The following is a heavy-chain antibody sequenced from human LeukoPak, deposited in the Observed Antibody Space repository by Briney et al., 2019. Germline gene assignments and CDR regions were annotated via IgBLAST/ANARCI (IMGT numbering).Heavy chain of an antibody. CDR3: TRVTAYYYYGMDV. J-gene: IGHJ6*02. CDR1: GFTFRNAW. Sequence: GGSLRLSCATSGFTFRNAWMSWVRQAPGKGLEWVGRIKSKSDYGTTDYAAPVEGRFIISRDDSKNTLFLQMNSLKTEDTAIYYCTRVTAYYYYGMDVWGQGTTVTVSS. V-gene: IGHV3-15*01. D-gene: IGHD2-21*02. CDR2: IKSKSDYGTT.